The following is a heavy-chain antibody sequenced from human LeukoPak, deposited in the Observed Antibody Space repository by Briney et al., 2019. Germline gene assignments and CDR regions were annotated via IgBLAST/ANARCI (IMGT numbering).Heavy chain of an antibody. V-gene: IGHV1-69*04. Sequence: GASVKVSCKASGGTFSSYAISWVRQAPGQGPEWMGRIIPILGIANYAQKFQGRVTITADKSTSTAYMELSSLRSEDTAVYYCARSKYYYDSSGYLYYYYYGMGVWGQGTTVTVSS. CDR3: ARSKYYYDSSGYLYYYYYGMGV. D-gene: IGHD3-22*01. J-gene: IGHJ6*02. CDR1: GGTFSSYA. CDR2: IIPILGIA.